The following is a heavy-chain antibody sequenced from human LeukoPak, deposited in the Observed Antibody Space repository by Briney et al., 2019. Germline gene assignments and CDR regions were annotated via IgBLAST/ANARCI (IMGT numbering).Heavy chain of an antibody. D-gene: IGHD5-18*01. V-gene: IGHV1-2*02. Sequence: GASVKVSCKASGYTFTGYYMHWVRQAPGRGLEWMGWINPNSGGTNYAQKFQGRVTMTRDTSISTAYMELSRLRSDDTAVYYCARGPRGYSYAPGNWFDPWGQGTLVTVSS. J-gene: IGHJ5*02. CDR1: GYTFTGYY. CDR2: INPNSGGT. CDR3: ARGPRGYSYAPGNWFDP.